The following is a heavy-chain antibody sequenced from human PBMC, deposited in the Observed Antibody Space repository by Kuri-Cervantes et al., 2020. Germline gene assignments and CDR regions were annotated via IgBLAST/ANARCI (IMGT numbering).Heavy chain of an antibody. D-gene: IGHD2-2*01. CDR3: AIDQVVVVPAARGTQPYYYYGMDV. J-gene: IGHJ6*02. CDR2: ISWNSGSI. V-gene: IGHV3-9*01. CDR1: GSTVDDYA. Sequence: GGSLRLCCAASGSTVDDYAMHWVRQAPGKGLEWVSGISWNSGSIGYADSVKGRFNISRDNAENSLYLQMNSLRAEDTTVYYCAIDQVVVVPAARGTQPYYYYGMDVWGQGTKVTVSS.